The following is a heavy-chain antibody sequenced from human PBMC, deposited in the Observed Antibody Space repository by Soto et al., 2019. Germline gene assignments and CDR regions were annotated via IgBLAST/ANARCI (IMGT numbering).Heavy chain of an antibody. J-gene: IGHJ4*02. CDR2: IYSDART. Sequence: DVQLVETGGGLIQPGGSLRLSCAASGFIVSSSYMSWVRQAPGKGLEWVSVIYSDARTYYAHSVKGRFTISRDNSKNTLYLQINSLSSEDTAMYYCARCSGWYGQCYFDCWGQGTLVTVSS. CDR3: ARCSGWYGQCYFDC. CDR1: GFIVSSSY. V-gene: IGHV3-53*02. D-gene: IGHD6-13*01.